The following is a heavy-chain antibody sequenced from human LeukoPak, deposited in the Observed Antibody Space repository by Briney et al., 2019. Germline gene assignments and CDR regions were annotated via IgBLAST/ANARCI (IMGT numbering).Heavy chain of an antibody. CDR2: INHSGST. V-gene: IGHV4-34*01. J-gene: IGHJ4*02. CDR3: ARERRGYSYGYDY. D-gene: IGHD5-18*01. CDR1: GGSFSGYY. Sequence: SETLSLTCAVYGGSFSGYYWSWIRQPPGKGLEWIGEINHSGSTNYNPSLKSRVTISVDTSKNQFSLKLSSVIAADTAVYYCARERRGYSYGYDYWGQGTLVTVSS.